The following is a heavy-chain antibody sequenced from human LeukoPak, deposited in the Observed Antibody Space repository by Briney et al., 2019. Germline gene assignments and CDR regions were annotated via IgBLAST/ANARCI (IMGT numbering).Heavy chain of an antibody. CDR2: IRGSGGSI. Sequence: PGGSLRLSCAASGFTFSSYAMSWVRQAPGKGLEWVSAIRGSGGSIYYADSVKGRFTISRDNSKNTLYLQMNSLRAEDTAVYYCAKYNGDYVDYYGMDVWGQGTTVTVSS. J-gene: IGHJ6*02. CDR3: AKYNGDYVDYYGMDV. D-gene: IGHD4-17*01. V-gene: IGHV3-23*01. CDR1: GFTFSSYA.